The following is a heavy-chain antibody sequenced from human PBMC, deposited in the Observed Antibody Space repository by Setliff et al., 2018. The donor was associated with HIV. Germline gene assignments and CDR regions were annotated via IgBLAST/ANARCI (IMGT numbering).Heavy chain of an antibody. V-gene: IGHV1-8*02. CDR2: MNPNSGNT. CDR3: ANSQDWSGYYALDY. CDR1: GYIFTSYD. Sequence: GASVKVSCKASGYIFTSYDVNWVRQAPGQGLEWMGWMNPNSGNTGYAQKFQGRVTMTTDTSTSTAYMELRSLRSDDTAVYYCANSQDWSGYYALDYWGQGTLVTVSS. D-gene: IGHD3-3*01. J-gene: IGHJ4*02.